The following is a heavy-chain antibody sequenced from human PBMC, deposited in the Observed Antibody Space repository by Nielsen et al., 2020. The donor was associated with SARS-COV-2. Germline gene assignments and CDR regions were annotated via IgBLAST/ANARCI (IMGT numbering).Heavy chain of an antibody. V-gene: IGHV1-2*06. CDR2: INPYSGGT. Sequence: ASVKVSCKASGYTFTDYYIHWVRQAPGQGLEWMGRINPYSGGTNYAQKFQGTVTMTRDTSTSTVYMELSSLRSEDTAVYYCARDGCTVVTFGTCYYGMDVWGQGTTVTVSS. J-gene: IGHJ6*02. D-gene: IGHD4-23*01. CDR3: ARDGCTVVTFGTCYYGMDV. CDR1: GYTFTDYY.